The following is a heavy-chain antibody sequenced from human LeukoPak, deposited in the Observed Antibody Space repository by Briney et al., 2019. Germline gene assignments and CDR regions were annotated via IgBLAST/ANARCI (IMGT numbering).Heavy chain of an antibody. V-gene: IGHV3-66*01. CDR3: AWILNSYDSSGYFDS. D-gene: IGHD3-22*01. CDR2: IYSGGNT. J-gene: IGHJ4*02. Sequence: GGSLRLSCAAAGLTVSRSYMIWVRQAPGKGLEWVSIIYSGGNTYYADSVKGRFTISRDNSKNTLFLQMNSLRVEDTAVYYCAWILNSYDSSGYFDSWGQGTLVTVSS. CDR1: GLTVSRSY.